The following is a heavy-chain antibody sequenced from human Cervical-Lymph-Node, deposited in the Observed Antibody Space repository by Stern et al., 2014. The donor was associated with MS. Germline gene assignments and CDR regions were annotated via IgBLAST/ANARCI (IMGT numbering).Heavy chain of an antibody. CDR2: IYYSGAT. CDR1: GDSITSGGYY. V-gene: IGHV4-31*03. Sequence: VQLEESGPGLVKPSQTLSLTCTVSGDSITSGGYYWSWIRQHPGKGLEWIGYIYYSGATFYNPSLKSRVTISLDTSKNQFSLRLSSVTAADTAVYYCARDWSGSSIHLAPAYGGHIRFDPWGQGTLVTVSS. J-gene: IGHJ5*02. CDR3: ARDWSGSSIHLAPAYGGHIRFDP. D-gene: IGHD5-18*01.